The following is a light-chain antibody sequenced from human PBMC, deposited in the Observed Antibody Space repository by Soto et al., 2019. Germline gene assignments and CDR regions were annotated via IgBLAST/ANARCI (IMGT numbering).Light chain of an antibody. Sequence: SVLTQPASLSGSPGQSITICCTGTSSDVGAYKYVSWYQQHPGKVPKLIIYGVSNRPSGVSNRFSGSKYGNTAFLTISGLQPEDEADYYCSSFTGTTTLDVFGTGTKVTVL. V-gene: IGLV2-14*03. CDR2: GVS. CDR3: SSFTGTTTLDV. CDR1: SSDVGAYKY. J-gene: IGLJ1*01.